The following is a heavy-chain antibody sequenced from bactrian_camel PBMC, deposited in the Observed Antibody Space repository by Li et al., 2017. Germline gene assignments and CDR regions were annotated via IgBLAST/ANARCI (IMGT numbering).Heavy chain of an antibody. CDR2: ITTGSGTA. J-gene: IGHJ4*01. Sequence: HVQLVESGGGSVQAGGSLRLSCKFSEFEFPSKCVGWFRKQREGVAVITTGSGTAFYGDSVKGRFTISADISKKVVYLQMDNLKPEDTAMYYCAASAARTYFSPLSLTEGSYIYWGQGTQVTVS. CDR1: EFEFPSKC. CDR3: AASAARTYFSPLSLTEGSYIY. V-gene: IGHV3S54*01. D-gene: IGHD3*01.